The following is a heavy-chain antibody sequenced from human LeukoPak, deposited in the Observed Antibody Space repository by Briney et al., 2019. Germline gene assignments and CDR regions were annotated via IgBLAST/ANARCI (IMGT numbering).Heavy chain of an antibody. CDR1: GVTFTTYW. D-gene: IGHD1-26*01. J-gene: IGHJ4*02. Sequence: PGGSLRLSCAASGVTFTTYWMAGVRQAPGKGLEWVANIKGDESARHQADSVKGRFTISRDNTQNSVYLQMSSLRGEDTAVYYCARDVGGSLDYWGQGTLVTVSS. V-gene: IGHV3-7*01. CDR2: IKGDESAR. CDR3: ARDVGGSLDY.